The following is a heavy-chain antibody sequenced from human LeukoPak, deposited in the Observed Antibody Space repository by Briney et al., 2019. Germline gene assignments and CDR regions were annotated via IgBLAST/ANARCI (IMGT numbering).Heavy chain of an antibody. CDR3: ARGGDIVVVPAAVYFDY. CDR1: GFTFSSYG. CDR2: IWYDGSNK. V-gene: IGHV3-33*01. Sequence: GGSLRLSCAASGFTFSSYGMHWVRQAPGKGLEWVAVIWYDGSNKYYADSVKGRFTISRDNSKNTLYLQMNSLRAEDTAVYYCARGGDIVVVPAAVYFDYWGQGTLVTVCS. D-gene: IGHD2-2*01. J-gene: IGHJ4*02.